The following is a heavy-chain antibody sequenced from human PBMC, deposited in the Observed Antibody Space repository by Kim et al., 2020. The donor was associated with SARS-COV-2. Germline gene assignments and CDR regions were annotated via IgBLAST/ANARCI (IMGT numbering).Heavy chain of an antibody. V-gene: IGHV3-30-3*01. J-gene: IGHJ4*01. CDR2: ISYDGRHK. D-gene: IGHD4-17*01. Sequence: GGSLRLSCAASGLSFDSSAMTWVRQAPGKGLEWVAVISYDGRHKEYADSVKGRFTISRDNSKSALYLQMNSLRVEDTAVYYCARGNYPAAVSLSDY. CDR1: GLSFDSSA. CDR3: ARGNYPAAVSLSDY.